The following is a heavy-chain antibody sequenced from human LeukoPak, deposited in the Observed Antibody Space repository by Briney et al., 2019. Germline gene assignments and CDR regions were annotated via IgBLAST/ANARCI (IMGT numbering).Heavy chain of an antibody. CDR2: IYTSGGT. CDR1: GGSISSYY. J-gene: IGHJ4*02. V-gene: IGHV4-4*07. D-gene: IGHD3-3*01. Sequence: SETLFLTCTVSGGSISSYYWSWIRQPAGKGLEWIGRIYTSGGTNYNPSLKSRVTMSVDTSKNQFSLKLSSVTAADTAVYYCAREPSITIFGVVIHKYFDYWGQGTLVTVSS. CDR3: AREPSITIFGVVIHKYFDY.